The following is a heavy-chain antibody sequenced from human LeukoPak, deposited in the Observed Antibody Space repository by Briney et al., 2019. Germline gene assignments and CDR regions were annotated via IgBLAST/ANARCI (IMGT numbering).Heavy chain of an antibody. D-gene: IGHD5-12*01. CDR2: INTSSSTT. V-gene: IGHV3-48*02. CDR1: AFPFSVYG. Sequence: GGSLRLSCAASAFPFSVYGMSWVRQAPGKGLEWLSYINTSSSTTYYADSVMGRFTISRDNSKESLYLQMNSLRDEDTAVYYCASEDDYSGANKLDLWGQGTMVTVSS. J-gene: IGHJ3*01. CDR3: ASEDDYSGANKLDL.